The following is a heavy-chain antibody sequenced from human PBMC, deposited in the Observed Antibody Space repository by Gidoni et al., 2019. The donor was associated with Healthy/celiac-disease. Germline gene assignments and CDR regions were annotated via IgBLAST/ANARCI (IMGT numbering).Heavy chain of an antibody. V-gene: IGHV3-33*01. CDR1: GFTLSSYG. J-gene: IGHJ3*02. Sequence: QVQLVESGGGVVQPGRSLRLSCAASGFTLSSYGMPWVRQAPGKGLEWVAVIWYDGSNKYYAGSVKGRFTISRDNSKNTLYLQMNSLRAEDTAVYYCARDPMLGDDAFDIWGQGTMVTVSS. CDR2: IWYDGSNK. CDR3: ARDPMLGDDAFDI. D-gene: IGHD2-8*01.